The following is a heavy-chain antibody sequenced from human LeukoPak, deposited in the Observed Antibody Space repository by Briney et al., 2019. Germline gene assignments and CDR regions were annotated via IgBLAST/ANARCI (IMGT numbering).Heavy chain of an antibody. CDR1: GGSISSSSYY. V-gene: IGHV4-39*01. CDR2: IYYSGST. CDR3: TEGSGSCRD. Sequence: SETLSLTCTVSGGSISSSSYYWGWIRQPPGKGLEWIGSIYYSGSTYYNPSLKSRVTISVDTSKNQFSLKLSSVTAADTAVYYCTEGSGSCRDWGQGTLVTVSS. D-gene: IGHD3-10*01. J-gene: IGHJ4*02.